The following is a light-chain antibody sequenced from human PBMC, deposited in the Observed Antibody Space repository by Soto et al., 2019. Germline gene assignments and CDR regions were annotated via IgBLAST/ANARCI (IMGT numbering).Light chain of an antibody. CDR3: QQSYRTPLT. Sequence: DIQMTQSPSSLSASVGDRVTITCRASQAIDHYLNWYQHKPGKAPELLILAASIVQSGVPSRFSGGGFGTDFSLTISSLQPEDFATYYCQQSYRTPLTXX. V-gene: IGKV1-39*01. J-gene: IGKJ4*01. CDR1: QAIDHY. CDR2: AAS.